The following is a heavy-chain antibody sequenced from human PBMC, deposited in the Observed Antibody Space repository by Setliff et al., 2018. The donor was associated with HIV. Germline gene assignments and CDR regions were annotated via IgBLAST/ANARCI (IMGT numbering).Heavy chain of an antibody. CDR3: ATGEWPSAEYFQH. CDR1: GFTFDDYA. V-gene: IGHV3-43D*03. D-gene: IGHD3-3*01. J-gene: IGHJ1*01. Sequence: GGSLRLSCGASGFTFDDYAMHWIRQVPGKGLEWVSLISWDGLTYYADSVKGRFIVSRDNSQNSLFLQMNSLRLEDTALYYCATGEWPSAEYFQHWGQGTRVTVSS. CDR2: ISWDGLT.